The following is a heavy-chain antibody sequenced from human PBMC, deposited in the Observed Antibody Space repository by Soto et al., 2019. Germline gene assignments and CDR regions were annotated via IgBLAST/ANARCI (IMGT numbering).Heavy chain of an antibody. V-gene: IGHV4-30-4*01. CDR2: IYYSGST. J-gene: IGHJ6*02. Sequence: PSETLSLTCTVSGGSISSGDYYWSWIRQPPGKGLEWIGYIYYSGSTYYNPSLKSRVTISVDTSKNQFSLKLSSVTAADTAVYYCASAVAGAKDYYYGMDVWGQGTTVTV. CDR3: ASAVAGAKDYYYGMDV. CDR1: GGSISSGDYY. D-gene: IGHD6-19*01.